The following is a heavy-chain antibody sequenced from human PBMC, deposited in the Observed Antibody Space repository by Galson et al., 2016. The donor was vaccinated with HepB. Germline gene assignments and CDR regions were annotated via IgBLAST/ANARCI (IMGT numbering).Heavy chain of an antibody. CDR1: GFTFSGYK. CDR2: IYSGGTT. J-gene: IGHJ6*02. CDR3: AGLSGSYYFGMDV. Sequence: SLRLSCATSGFTFSGYKMSWVRQAPGKGLEWVSVIYSGGTTYYAGSVKGRFTISRDNSKNTLYLQMNSLRAEDTAVYYCAGLSGSYYFGMDVWGQGTTVTVSS. D-gene: IGHD1-26*01. V-gene: IGHV3-53*01.